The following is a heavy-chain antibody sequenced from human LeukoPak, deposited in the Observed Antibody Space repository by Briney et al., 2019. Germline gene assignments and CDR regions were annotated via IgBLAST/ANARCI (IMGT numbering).Heavy chain of an antibody. Sequence: SETLSLTCAVSGFSISSGYYWGWIRQPPGKGLEWIGSIYHSGSTYYNPSLKSRVTISVDTSKNQFSLKLSSVTAADTAVYYCEGLIYDSFDYWGQGTLVTVSS. V-gene: IGHV4-38-2*01. D-gene: IGHD5/OR15-5a*01. CDR1: GFSISSGYY. CDR2: IYHSGST. J-gene: IGHJ4*02. CDR3: EGLIYDSFDY.